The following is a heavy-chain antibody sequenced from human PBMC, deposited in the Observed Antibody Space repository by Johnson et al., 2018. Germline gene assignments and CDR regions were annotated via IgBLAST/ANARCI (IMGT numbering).Heavy chain of an antibody. J-gene: IGHJ1*01. D-gene: IGHD3-3*01. CDR1: GFTFDDYA. V-gene: IGHV3-9*01. CDR3: AKAPVGWLGEGAEYFQH. CDR2: LSWNSGSI. Sequence: VQLVESGGGLVQPGRSLRLSCAASGFTFDDYAMHWVRQAPGKGLEWVPGLSWNSGSIGYADSVTGRFTISRDNAKNSLYLQMNSLRAEDTALYYCAKAPVGWLGEGAEYFQHWGQGTLVTVSS.